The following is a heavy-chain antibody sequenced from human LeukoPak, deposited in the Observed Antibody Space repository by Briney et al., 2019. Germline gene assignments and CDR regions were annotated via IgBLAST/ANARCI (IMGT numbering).Heavy chain of an antibody. V-gene: IGHV3-9*03. D-gene: IGHD5-24*01. CDR3: ARGMATGGRMDY. CDR1: GFTFDDYA. CDR2: ISWNSVII. J-gene: IGHJ4*02. Sequence: SLRLSCAASGFTFDDYAMHWVRRTPGKGLEWVSGISWNSVIIVYADSVKGRFTISRDNAKNSLYLQMNSLRAEDMAFYYCARGMATGGRMDYWGQGTLVTVSS.